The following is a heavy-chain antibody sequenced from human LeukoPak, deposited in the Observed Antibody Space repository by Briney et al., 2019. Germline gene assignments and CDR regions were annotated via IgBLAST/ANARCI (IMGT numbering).Heavy chain of an antibody. J-gene: IGHJ4*02. V-gene: IGHV1-2*02. CDR2: INPNSGVT. CDR3: ARHAVADSPRADFDY. D-gene: IGHD6-19*01. Sequence: ASVKVSCKASGCTFIGYYSHWVRQAPGQGLEWMGWINPNSGVTNYAQKFQGRVTMTRDTSISTTYMDLSRLRSDDTAVYYSARHAVADSPRADFDYWGQGTLVTVSS. CDR1: GCTFIGYY.